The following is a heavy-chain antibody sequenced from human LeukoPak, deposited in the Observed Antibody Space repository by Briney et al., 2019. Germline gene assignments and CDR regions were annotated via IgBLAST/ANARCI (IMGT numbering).Heavy chain of an antibody. CDR3: ARDLGYYDSSGYRD. CDR2: ISYDGSNK. Sequence: GGSLRLSCAASGFTFSSYAMHWVRQAPGKGLEWVAVISYDGSNKYYADSVKGRFTISRDNSKNTLYLQMNSLRAEDTAVYYCARDLGYYDSSGYRDWGQGTQVTVSS. D-gene: IGHD3-22*01. V-gene: IGHV3-30-3*01. J-gene: IGHJ4*02. CDR1: GFTFSSYA.